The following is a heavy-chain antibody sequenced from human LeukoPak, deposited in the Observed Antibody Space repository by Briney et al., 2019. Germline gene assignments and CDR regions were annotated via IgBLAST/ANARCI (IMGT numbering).Heavy chain of an antibody. CDR3: ARGIRWTSDY. Sequence: GGSLRLSCAASGFTFSSYGMVWVRQAPGKGLEYVSGITSNGGTTYYGNSVKGRFTISRDNSKDTLYLQMGSLRSEDMAVYYCARGIRWTSDYWGQGTLVTVAS. V-gene: IGHV3-64*01. CDR2: ITSNGGTT. J-gene: IGHJ4*02. D-gene: IGHD4-23*01. CDR1: GFTFSSYG.